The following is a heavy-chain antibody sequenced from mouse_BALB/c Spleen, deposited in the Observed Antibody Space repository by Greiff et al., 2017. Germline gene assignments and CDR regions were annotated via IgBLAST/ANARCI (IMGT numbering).Heavy chain of an antibody. Sequence: EVKLMESGPSLVKPSQTLSLTCSVTGDSITSGYWNWIRKFPGNKLEYMGYISYSGSTYYNPSLKSRISITRDTSKNQYYLQLNSVTTEDTATYYCARWGYGNYAMDYWGQGTSVTVSS. CDR2: ISYSGST. CDR1: GDSITSGY. D-gene: IGHD2-2*01. J-gene: IGHJ4*01. CDR3: ARWGYGNYAMDY. V-gene: IGHV3-8*02.